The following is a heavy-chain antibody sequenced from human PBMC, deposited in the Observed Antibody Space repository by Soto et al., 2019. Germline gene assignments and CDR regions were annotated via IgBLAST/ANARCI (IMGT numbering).Heavy chain of an antibody. V-gene: IGHV3-48*01. D-gene: IGHD3-22*01. CDR1: GFTFSDYN. J-gene: IGHJ4*02. CDR3: AREGDGSGFFSDF. CDR2: ISGRSNTI. Sequence: EVQLVESGGGLIQPGGPLRLSCVASGFTFSDYNMNWVRQAPGKGLEWVSFISGRSNTIYYADSVKGRFTISRDNAKNSRYLLMNGLRAEDTAVYSCAREGDGSGFFSDFWGQGTLVTVSS.